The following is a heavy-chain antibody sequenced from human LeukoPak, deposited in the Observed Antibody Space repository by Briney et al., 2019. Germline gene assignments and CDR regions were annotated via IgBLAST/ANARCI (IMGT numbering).Heavy chain of an antibody. CDR3: AKDSGSGSDDY. V-gene: IGHV3-23*01. CDR1: GFTFSSYA. CDR2: ISGSGGST. J-gene: IGHJ4*02. D-gene: IGHD3-10*01. Sequence: GGSLRLSCAASGFTFSSYAMSWVRQAPGKGLEWVSAISGSGGSTYYADSVKGRFTISRDNSKNTLYLQMYSLRAEDAAVYYCAKDSGSGSDDYWGQGTLVTVSS.